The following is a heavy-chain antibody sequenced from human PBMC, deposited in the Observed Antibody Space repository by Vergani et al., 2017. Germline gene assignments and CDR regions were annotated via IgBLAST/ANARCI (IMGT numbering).Heavy chain of an antibody. J-gene: IGHJ6*03. CDR1: GFTVSSNY. V-gene: IGHV3-53*01. D-gene: IGHD5-18*01. CDR2: IYSGGST. Sequence: EVQLVESGGGLIQPGGSLRLSCAASGFTVSSNYMSWVRQAPGKGLEWVSVIYSGGSTYYADSVKGRFTISRDNSKNTLYLQMNSLRAEDTAVYYCARGLGEYSYGTNYYYYYYMDVWGKGTTVTVSS. CDR3: ARGLGEYSYGTNYYYYYYMDV.